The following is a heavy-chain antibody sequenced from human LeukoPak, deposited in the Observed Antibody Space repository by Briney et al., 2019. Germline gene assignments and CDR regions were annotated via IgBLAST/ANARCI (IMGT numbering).Heavy chain of an antibody. CDR1: GFTFSSYS. Sequence: GGSLRLSCAASGFTFSSYSMNWVRQAPGKGLEWVSSISSSSSYIYCADSVKGRFTISRDNAKNSLYLQMNSLRAEDTAVYYCARAVQGNYFDYWGQGTLVTVSS. CDR3: ARAVQGNYFDY. J-gene: IGHJ4*02. V-gene: IGHV3-21*01. D-gene: IGHD3-10*01. CDR2: ISSSSSYI.